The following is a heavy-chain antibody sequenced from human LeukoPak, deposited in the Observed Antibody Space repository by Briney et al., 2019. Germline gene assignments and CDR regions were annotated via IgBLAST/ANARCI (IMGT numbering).Heavy chain of an antibody. Sequence: PSETLSLTCAVYGGSFSGYYWSWIRQPPGKGLEWIGEINHSGSTNYNPSLKSRVTISVDTSKNQFSLKLRSVTAADTAVYYCARLYGNYQNYFDYWGQGTLVTVSS. CDR2: INHSGST. D-gene: IGHD1-7*01. CDR1: GGSFSGYY. CDR3: ARLYGNYQNYFDY. V-gene: IGHV4-34*01. J-gene: IGHJ4*02.